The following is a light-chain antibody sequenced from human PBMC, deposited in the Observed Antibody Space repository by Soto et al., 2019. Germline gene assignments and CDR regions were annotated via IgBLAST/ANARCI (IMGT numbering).Light chain of an antibody. J-gene: IGLJ3*02. CDR1: SSDLGAGFD. CDR2: GNI. V-gene: IGLV1-40*01. Sequence: QSVLTQPPSVSGAPGQRVTISCTGTSSDLGAGFDVHWYQQLPGTAPKLFIYGNINRPSGVPDRFSGSKSGTSASLAITGLQAEDEADYYCQSYDSSLSGSWVFGGGTKLTVL. CDR3: QSYDSSLSGSWV.